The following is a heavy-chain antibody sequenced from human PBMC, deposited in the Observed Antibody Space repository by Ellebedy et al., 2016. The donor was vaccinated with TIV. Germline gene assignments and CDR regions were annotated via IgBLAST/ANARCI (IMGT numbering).Heavy chain of an antibody. CDR3: AAAAIRPARLYYYYGMDV. D-gene: IGHD2-2*01. J-gene: IGHJ6*02. Sequence: ASVKVSCKASGYTFTSHGISWVRQAPGQGLEWMGIINRSGDSTRYAQKFQGRVTMTRDTSTSTVYMELSSLRSEDTAVYYCAAAAIRPARLYYYYGMDVWGQGTTVTVSS. CDR1: GYTFTSHG. CDR2: INRSGDST. V-gene: IGHV1-46*01.